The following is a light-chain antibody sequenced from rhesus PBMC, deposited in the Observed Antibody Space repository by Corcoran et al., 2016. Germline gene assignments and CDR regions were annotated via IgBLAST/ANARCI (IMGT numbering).Light chain of an antibody. J-gene: IGKJ4*01. Sequence: EIVLTQSPTSMAVSQGERVTISCTASSSVSTSYLHWYQQKPGFPPTLLVYRTSSLASGVPARFRGSGSGTSYTLTISSMEAEDAANYYCQQGNSIPLTFGGGTKVEIK. CDR3: QQGNSIPLT. V-gene: IGKV3-42*01. CDR2: RTS. CDR1: SSVSTS.